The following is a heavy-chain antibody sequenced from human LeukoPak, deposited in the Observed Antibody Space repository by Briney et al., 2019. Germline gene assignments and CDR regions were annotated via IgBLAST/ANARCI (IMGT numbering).Heavy chain of an antibody. D-gene: IGHD3-22*01. CDR3: ARHIVVVGFDY. J-gene: IGHJ4*02. Sequence: GGSLRLSCAASGFTFSSYSMNWVRQAPGKGLEWVSSISSSSSYIYYADSVKGRFTISRDNAKSSLYLQMNSLRAEDTAVYYCARHIVVVGFDYWGQGTLVTVSS. CDR1: GFTFSSYS. V-gene: IGHV3-21*01. CDR2: ISSSSSYI.